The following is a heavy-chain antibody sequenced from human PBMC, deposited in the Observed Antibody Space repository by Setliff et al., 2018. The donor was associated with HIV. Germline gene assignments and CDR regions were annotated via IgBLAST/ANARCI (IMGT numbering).Heavy chain of an antibody. CDR1: GYTFTSYE. CDR3: AVDGDYAGSVGY. CDR2: ISAYNGNT. Sequence: ASVKVSCKASGYTFTSYEINWVRQATGQGLEWMGWISAYNGNTNYAQKLQGRVTMTTDTSTSTAYMELRSLRSDDTAVYYCAVDGDYAGSVGYWGQGTLVTVSS. D-gene: IGHD4-17*01. V-gene: IGHV1-18*01. J-gene: IGHJ4*02.